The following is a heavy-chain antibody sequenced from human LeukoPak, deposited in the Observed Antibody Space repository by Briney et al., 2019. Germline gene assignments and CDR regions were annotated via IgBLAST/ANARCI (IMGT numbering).Heavy chain of an antibody. Sequence: GGSLRLSCAASGFTFSSYAMHWVRQAPGKGLEWVAVISYDGSNKYYADSVKGRFTISRDNSKNTLYLQMNSLRADDTAVYYCARGGHYWGQGTLVTVSS. CDR3: ARGGHY. CDR2: ISYDGSNK. J-gene: IGHJ4*02. CDR1: GFTFSSYA. V-gene: IGHV3-30-3*01.